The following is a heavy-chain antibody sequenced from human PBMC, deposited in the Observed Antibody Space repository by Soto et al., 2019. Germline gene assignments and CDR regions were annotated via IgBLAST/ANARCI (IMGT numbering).Heavy chain of an antibody. V-gene: IGHV3-9*01. CDR1: GFTFDDYA. J-gene: IGHJ6*03. CDR2: ISWNSGSI. Sequence: EVQLVESGGGLVQPGRSLRLSCAASGFTFDDYAMHWVRQAPAKGLERVSGISWNSGSIGYADSVKGRFTISSDNAKNSLYLQMDSLRAEDTALYYCAGGDSYGHYYYYYMDVCGKGATVTVAS. CDR3: AGGDSYGHYYYYYMDV. D-gene: IGHD5-18*01.